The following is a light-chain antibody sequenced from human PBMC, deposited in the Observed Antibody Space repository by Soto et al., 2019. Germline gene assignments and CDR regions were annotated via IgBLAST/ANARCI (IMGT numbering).Light chain of an antibody. CDR2: AAS. CDR1: QGIIND. CDR3: LQDYNNPRT. J-gene: IGKJ1*01. V-gene: IGKV1-6*01. Sequence: ATQMTQSPSSLSASLGDRVTITCRASQGIINDLGWYQQTPGKAPELLIYAASSLQTGDPSRFSGSGSGTDFPLTISSLQPEDFATYYSLQDYNNPRTFGQGTKGDTK.